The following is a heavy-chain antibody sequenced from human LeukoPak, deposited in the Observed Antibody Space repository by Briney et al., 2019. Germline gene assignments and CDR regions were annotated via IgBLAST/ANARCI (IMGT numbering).Heavy chain of an antibody. Sequence: SVKVSCKASGGTFGSYVISWERQAPGQGLEWMGGIIPIFGTAHYAQKFQGRLTITADESTSTVYMEMSSLRSEDTAMYYCAKEGDTALVTGYFDLWGRGTLVTVSA. CDR1: GGTFGSYV. V-gene: IGHV1-69*01. J-gene: IGHJ2*01. CDR2: IIPIFGTA. D-gene: IGHD5-18*01. CDR3: AKEGDTALVTGYFDL.